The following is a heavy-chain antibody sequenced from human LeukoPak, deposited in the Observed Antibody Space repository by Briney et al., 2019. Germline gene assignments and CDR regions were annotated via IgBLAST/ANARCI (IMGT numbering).Heavy chain of an antibody. J-gene: IGHJ4*02. Sequence: GGSLRLSCAASGFMFSSYWMSWVRQAPGKRLEWVADIKEDGSEKSYVDSVKGRFTTSRDNSKDTLYLHMNSLRAEDTAVYYCARVQSGYDSTLDYWGQGTLVTVSS. D-gene: IGHD5-12*01. CDR2: IKEDGSEK. V-gene: IGHV3-7*04. CDR3: ARVQSGYDSTLDY. CDR1: GFMFSSYW.